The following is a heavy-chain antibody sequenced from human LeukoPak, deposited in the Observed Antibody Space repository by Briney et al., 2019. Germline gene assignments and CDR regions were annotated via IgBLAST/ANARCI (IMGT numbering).Heavy chain of an antibody. CDR2: ISSSGSSI. CDR3: ARGPSSGWYATYYFNF. D-gene: IGHD6-19*01. V-gene: IGHV3-48*03. Sequence: PGGSLRLSCAVSGFTFSNYEMNWVRQAPGKGLEWVSYISSSGSSIYYADSVKGRFTISRDNAKNSLFLQMNSLRAEDTAVYYCARGPSSGWYATYYFNFWGQGTLVTVSS. CDR1: GFTFSNYE. J-gene: IGHJ4*02.